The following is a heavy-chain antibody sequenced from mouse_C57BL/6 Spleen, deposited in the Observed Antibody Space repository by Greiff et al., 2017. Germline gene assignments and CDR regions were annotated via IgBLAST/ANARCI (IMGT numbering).Heavy chain of an antibody. D-gene: IGHD2-4*01. J-gene: IGHJ4*01. CDR1: GYAFSSYW. Sequence: QVQLKQSGAELVKPGASVKISCKASGYAFSSYWMNWVKQRPGKGLEWIGQIYPGDGDTNYNGKFKGKATLTADKSSSTAYMQLSSLTSEDSAVYFCARRGDYDDYAMDYWGQGTSVTVSS. CDR3: ARRGDYDDYAMDY. CDR2: IYPGDGDT. V-gene: IGHV1-80*01.